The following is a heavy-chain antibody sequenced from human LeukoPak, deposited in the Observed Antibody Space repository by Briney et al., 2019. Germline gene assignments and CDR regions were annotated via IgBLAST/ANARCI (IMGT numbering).Heavy chain of an antibody. CDR2: ISYDGSNK. V-gene: IGHV3-30-3*01. J-gene: IGHJ6*02. D-gene: IGHD4-17*01. CDR1: GFTFSSYA. Sequence: GGSLRLSCAASGFTFSSYAMHWVRQAPGKGLEWVAVISYDGSNKYYADSVKGRFTISRDNSKNTLYLQMNSLRAEDTAVYYCARTYGDYGFCVDVWGQGTTVTVSS. CDR3: ARTYGDYGFCVDV.